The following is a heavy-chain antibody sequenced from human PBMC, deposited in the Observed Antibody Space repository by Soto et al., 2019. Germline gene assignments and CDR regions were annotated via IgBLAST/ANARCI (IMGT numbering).Heavy chain of an antibody. CDR2: IYYSGST. J-gene: IGHJ5*02. D-gene: IGHD1-26*01. CDR1: GGSISSGGYY. Sequence: TSETLSLTCTVSGGSISSGGYYWSWIRQHPGKGLEWIGYIYYSGSTYYNPSLKSRVTISVDTSKNQFSLKLSSVTAADTAVYYCARGRARAQWELLQNWFDPWGQGTLVTVSS. V-gene: IGHV4-31*03. CDR3: ARGRARAQWELLQNWFDP.